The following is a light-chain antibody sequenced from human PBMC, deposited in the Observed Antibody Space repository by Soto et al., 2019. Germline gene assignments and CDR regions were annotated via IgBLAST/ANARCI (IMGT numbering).Light chain of an antibody. CDR3: QQYGSSPYT. V-gene: IGKV3D-20*01. CDR2: DAS. Sequence: EIVLTQSPATLSLSPGERATLSCGARESVSSSYLAWYQQKPVLAPRLLIYDASSRATGIPDRFSGSGSGTDFTLTISRLEPEDFAVYYCQQYGSSPYTFGQGTKLEIK. CDR1: ESVSSSY. J-gene: IGKJ2*01.